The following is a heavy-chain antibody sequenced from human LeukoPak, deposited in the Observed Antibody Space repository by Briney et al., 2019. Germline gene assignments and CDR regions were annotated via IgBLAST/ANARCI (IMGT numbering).Heavy chain of an antibody. CDR3: ARDKSGWIDY. Sequence: PGRSLRLSCAASGFTFSSYGMHWVRQAPGKGLEYVSAISSNGGSTYYANSVKGRFTISRDNSKNTLYLQMGSLRAEDMAVYYCARDKSGWIDYWGQGTLVTVSS. CDR2: ISSNGGST. D-gene: IGHD6-19*01. V-gene: IGHV3-64*01. J-gene: IGHJ4*02. CDR1: GFTFSSYG.